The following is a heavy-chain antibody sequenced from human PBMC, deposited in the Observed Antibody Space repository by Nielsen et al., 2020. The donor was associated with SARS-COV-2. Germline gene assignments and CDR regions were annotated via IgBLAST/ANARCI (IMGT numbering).Heavy chain of an antibody. D-gene: IGHD3-10*01. J-gene: IGHJ6*03. Sequence: SETLSLTCSVANDYIRSSDYYWGWIRQPPGQGLEWIGSIYYSGRTYYNPSLKSRVTISVDTSKNQFSLKLSSVTAADTAVYYCARHSGSGSYYPFYYYYYMDVWGKGTTVTVSS. CDR1: NDYIRSSDYY. CDR2: IYYSGRT. CDR3: ARHSGSGSYYPFYYYYYMDV. V-gene: IGHV4-39*01.